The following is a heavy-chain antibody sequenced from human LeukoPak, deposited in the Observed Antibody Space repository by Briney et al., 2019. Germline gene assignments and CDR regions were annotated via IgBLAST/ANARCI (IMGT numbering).Heavy chain of an antibody. J-gene: IGHJ4*02. D-gene: IGHD5-12*01. V-gene: IGHV5-51*01. CDR3: ARHFGYNGYDGDY. CDR1: GYNFMKYW. CDR2: IYPGDSDI. Sequence: GESLKISCQGSGYNFMKYWIAWVRQMPGKGLEWMGIIYPGDSDIRYSPSFQGQITISADKSITTAYLQWSSLRASDTAMYYCARHFGYNGYDGDYWGQGTLVTVSS.